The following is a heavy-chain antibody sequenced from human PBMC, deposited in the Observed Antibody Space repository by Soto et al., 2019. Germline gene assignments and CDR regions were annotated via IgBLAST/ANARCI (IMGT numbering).Heavy chain of an antibody. CDR2: ISYDGSNK. CDR1: GFTFSSYA. Sequence: QVQLVESGGGVVQPGRSLRLSCAASGFTFSSYAMHWVRQAPGKGLEWVAVISYDGSNKYYADSVKGRFTISRDNSKNTLYLQMNSLRAEDTAVYYYARDFGSGWTLDYWGQGTLVTVSS. CDR3: ARDFGSGWTLDY. V-gene: IGHV3-30-3*01. D-gene: IGHD6-19*01. J-gene: IGHJ4*02.